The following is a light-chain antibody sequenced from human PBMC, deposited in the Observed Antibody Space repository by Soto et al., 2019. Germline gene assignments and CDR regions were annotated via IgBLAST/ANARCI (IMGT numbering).Light chain of an antibody. J-gene: IGKJ4*01. V-gene: IGKV4-1*01. Sequence: DIVMTQFPDSLAVSLGERATINCKSSQTVFFNSNNKNYVVWYQQKPGQPPKLLISWASIRESGVPDRFSGSGSGTDFTLTISSLQAEDVAVYYCQQYFHSPPTFGGGTRVEI. CDR2: WAS. CDR3: QQYFHSPPT. CDR1: QTVFFNSNNKNY.